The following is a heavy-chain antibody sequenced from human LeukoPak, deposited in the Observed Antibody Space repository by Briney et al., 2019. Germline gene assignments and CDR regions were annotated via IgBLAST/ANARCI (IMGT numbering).Heavy chain of an antibody. V-gene: IGHV4-30-2*01. D-gene: IGHD3-22*01. CDR1: DGFITTDDYF. CDR3: SRINQENYYDRNGYYSPCDF. Sequence: SETLSLTCTVADGFITTDDYFWSWIRQPPGKGLEWIGYISHRGRTESNPSLASRVTMTIDTSQNQFSPKLSSWTAADTAIYYCSRINQENYYDRNGYYSPCDFWGQGTLVAVSS. J-gene: IGHJ4*02. CDR2: ISHRGRT.